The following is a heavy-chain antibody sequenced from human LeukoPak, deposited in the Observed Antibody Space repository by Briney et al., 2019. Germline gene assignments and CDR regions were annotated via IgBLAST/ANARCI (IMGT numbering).Heavy chain of an antibody. CDR1: GFSFDNYA. CDR3: VREYYYASGTYILGHFDS. Sequence: PGGSLRLSCAASGFSFDNYAMHWVRQAPGRGLEWMAVMSYDGSNKYYEDSVKGRFTISRDNSKNTVYLQMNSLRTEDTALYYCVREYYYASGTYILGHFDSWGQETLVTVPS. D-gene: IGHD3-10*01. J-gene: IGHJ4*02. CDR2: MSYDGSNK. V-gene: IGHV3-30-3*01.